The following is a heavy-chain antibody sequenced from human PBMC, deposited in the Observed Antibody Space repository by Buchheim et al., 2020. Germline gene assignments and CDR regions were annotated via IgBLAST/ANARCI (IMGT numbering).Heavy chain of an antibody. CDR2: ISSSSSYI. CDR3: ARDGGWLQFEAYFDY. V-gene: IGHV3-21*01. CDR1: GFTFSSYS. D-gene: IGHD5-24*01. J-gene: IGHJ4*02. Sequence: EVQLVESGGGLVKPGGSLRLSCAASGFTFSSYSMNWVRQAPGKGLEWVSSISSSSSYIYYADSVKGRFTISRDNAKNSLYLQMNSLRAEDTAVYYCARDGGWLQFEAYFDYWGQGTL.